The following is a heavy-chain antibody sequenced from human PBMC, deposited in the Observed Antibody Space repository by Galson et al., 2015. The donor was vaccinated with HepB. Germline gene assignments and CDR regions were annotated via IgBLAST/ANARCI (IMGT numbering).Heavy chain of an antibody. CDR3: TTAPYYYDSSGPHAFDI. Sequence: QAPGKGLEWVGRIKSKTDGGTTDYAAPVKGRFTISRDDSKNTLYLQMNSLKTEDTAVYYCTTAPYYYDSSGPHAFDIWGQGTMVTVSS. CDR2: IKSKTDGGTT. J-gene: IGHJ3*02. V-gene: IGHV3-15*01. D-gene: IGHD3-22*01.